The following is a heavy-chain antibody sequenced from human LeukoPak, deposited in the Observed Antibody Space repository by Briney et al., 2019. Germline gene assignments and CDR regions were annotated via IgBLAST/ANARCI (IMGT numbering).Heavy chain of an antibody. Sequence: GGSLRLSCAASGFTFSDYYMSWVRQAPGKGLEWVSYISSSGSTIYYADSVKGRFTISRDNAKNSLYLQMNSLRAEDTAVYYCARATNPFGFFSGGIDYWGQGTLVTVSS. V-gene: IGHV3-11*04. CDR2: ISSSGSTI. J-gene: IGHJ4*02. CDR1: GFTFSDYY. CDR3: ARATNPFGFFSGGIDY. D-gene: IGHD3-10*01.